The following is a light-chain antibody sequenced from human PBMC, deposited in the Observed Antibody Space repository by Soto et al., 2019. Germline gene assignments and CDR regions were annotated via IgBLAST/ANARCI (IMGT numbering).Light chain of an antibody. CDR3: GTWDSSLSVGV. Sequence: QSVLTQPPSVSAAPGQKVTISCSGSSSNIGHNYVCWYQQFPGTAPKLLIYDNDKRPSGIPDRFPGSKSGTSATLDITGLQTGDEADYYCGTWDSSLSVGVFGGGTKVTVL. J-gene: IGLJ2*01. CDR1: SSNIGHNY. CDR2: DND. V-gene: IGLV1-51*01.